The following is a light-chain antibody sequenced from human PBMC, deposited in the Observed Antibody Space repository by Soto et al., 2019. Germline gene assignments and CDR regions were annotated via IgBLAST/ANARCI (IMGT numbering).Light chain of an antibody. CDR1: SSDIGYYNY. Sequence: QSALTQPASVSGSPGQSITISCTGTSSDIGYYNYVSWYQQHPGKAPKLLIYEVTNRPSGISHRFSGSKSGNTASLTISGLLAEDEAFYYCCLYIGATTYVFGTGTKLTVL. CDR2: EVT. J-gene: IGLJ1*01. V-gene: IGLV2-14*01. CDR3: CLYIGATTYV.